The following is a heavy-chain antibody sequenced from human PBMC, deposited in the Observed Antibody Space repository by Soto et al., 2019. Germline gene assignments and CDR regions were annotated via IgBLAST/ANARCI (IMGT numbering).Heavy chain of an antibody. J-gene: IGHJ4*02. Sequence: SETQSLTCTVSGASISSYYWSWIRRPPGKGLEWIGYIYHSGSTKYNPSLKSRVTISVDTSKNQFSVKLSSVTAADTAVYYCARVWGLDYIDSWGQGTRVTVSS. V-gene: IGHV4-59*01. CDR1: GASISSYY. D-gene: IGHD7-27*01. CDR2: IYHSGST. CDR3: ARVWGLDYIDS.